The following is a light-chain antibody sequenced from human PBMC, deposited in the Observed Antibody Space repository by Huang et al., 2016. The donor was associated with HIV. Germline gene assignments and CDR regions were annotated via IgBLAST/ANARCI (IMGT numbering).Light chain of an antibody. Sequence: VMTQSPATLSVSPGERATLSCRASESILRNLAWYQQRPGQPPRLLIYGASVRLPGIPDRVRGSGSGTEFSRTISSLQSEDFAVYYCQQYNKWPPYTYGQGTKLEIK. CDR1: ESILRN. CDR3: QQYNKWPPYT. J-gene: IGKJ2*01. V-gene: IGKV3-15*01. CDR2: GAS.